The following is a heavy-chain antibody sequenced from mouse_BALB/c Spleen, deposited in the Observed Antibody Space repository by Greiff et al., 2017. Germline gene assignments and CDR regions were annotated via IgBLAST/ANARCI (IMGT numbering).Heavy chain of an antibody. Sequence: VQLQQPGAELVKPGASVKLSCKASGYTFTSYWMHWVKQRPGQGLEWIGEINPSNGRTNYNEKFKSKATLTVDKSSSTAYMQLSSLTSEDSAVYYCARTGDDYLFDYWGQGTTLTVSS. CDR3: ARTGDDYLFDY. J-gene: IGHJ2*01. D-gene: IGHD2-4*01. CDR1: GYTFTSYW. V-gene: IGHV1S81*02. CDR2: INPSNGRT.